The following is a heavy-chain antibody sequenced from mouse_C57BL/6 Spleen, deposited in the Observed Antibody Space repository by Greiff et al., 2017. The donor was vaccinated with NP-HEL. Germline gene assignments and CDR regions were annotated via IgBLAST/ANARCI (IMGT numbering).Heavy chain of an antibody. J-gene: IGHJ4*01. CDR1: GYTFTDYN. Sequence: EVQLQQSGPELVKPGASVKIPCKASGYTFTDYNMDWVKQSHGKSLEWIGDINPNNGGTIYNQKFKGKATLTADKSSSTAYMELRSLTSEDTAVYDFASSEGILLQSCGMAYWGQGTSVTVSA. V-gene: IGHV1-18*01. D-gene: IGHD1-1*01. CDR3: ASSEGILLQSCGMAY. CDR2: INPNNGGT.